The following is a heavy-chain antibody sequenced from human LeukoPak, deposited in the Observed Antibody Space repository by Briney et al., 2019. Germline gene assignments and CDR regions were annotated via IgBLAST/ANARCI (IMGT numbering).Heavy chain of an antibody. J-gene: IGHJ3*02. Sequence: GGSLRLSCAASGFTFSSYEMNWVRQAPGKGLEWVSYISSSGSTIYYADSVKGRFTISRDNAKNSLYLQMNSLRAEDTAVYYCARGGSGSYLYFDIWGQGTMVTVSS. CDR2: ISSSGSTI. CDR3: ARGGSGSYLYFDI. V-gene: IGHV3-48*03. CDR1: GFTFSSYE. D-gene: IGHD1-26*01.